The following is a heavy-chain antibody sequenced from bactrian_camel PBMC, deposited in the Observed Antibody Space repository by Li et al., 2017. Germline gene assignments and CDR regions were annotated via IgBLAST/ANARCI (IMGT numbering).Heavy chain of an antibody. CDR3: AAQSPCNTAKIRSLDWELWGV. J-gene: IGHJ4*01. D-gene: IGHD3*01. Sequence: HVQLVESGGGSVQAGRSLRLSCAVSGTTYSTFCMAWFRQVPGKEREGIASIDSDGSTTYADSVKGRFTISQDNAKNTVNLQMEGLKPEDTAMYYCAAQSPCNTAKIRSLDWELWGVGGQGTQV. CDR2: IDSDGST. CDR1: GTTYSTFC. V-gene: IGHV3S53*01.